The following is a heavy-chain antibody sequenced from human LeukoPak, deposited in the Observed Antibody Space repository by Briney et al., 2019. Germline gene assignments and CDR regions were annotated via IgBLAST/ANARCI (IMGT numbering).Heavy chain of an antibody. CDR1: EFPFSSYG. V-gene: IGHV3-30*02. CDR3: AKDRHNTYYFDY. D-gene: IGHD2-2*02. Sequence: GGSLGLSCAASEFPFSSYGMPWVRKAPGKGLEWVAFIRCDGSNKYYADSVKGRFTISRDNSKNTLYLQMNRLRAEDTAVYYCAKDRHNTYYFDYWGQGTLVSVSS. J-gene: IGHJ4*02. CDR2: IRCDGSNK.